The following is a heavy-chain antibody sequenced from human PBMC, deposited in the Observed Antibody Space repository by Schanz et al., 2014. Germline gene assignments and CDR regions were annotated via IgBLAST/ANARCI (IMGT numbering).Heavy chain of an antibody. CDR1: GGSIATHY. Sequence: QVQLQESGPGLVKPSETLSLTCTVSGGSIATHYWTWIRQPPGKRLEWIGYIYYSGSTKDNPSLKSRVNMSVDTSKKQLSLSLRSVSAADTAVYYCARQVLPDDAFDIWGQGTVVTVSS. V-gene: IGHV4-59*08. CDR2: IYYSGST. J-gene: IGHJ3*02. CDR3: ARQVLPDDAFDI.